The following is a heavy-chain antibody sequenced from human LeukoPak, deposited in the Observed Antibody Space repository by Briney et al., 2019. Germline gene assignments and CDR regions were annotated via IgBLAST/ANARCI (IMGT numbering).Heavy chain of an antibody. J-gene: IGHJ4*02. CDR3: ANILSGSYPIDY. D-gene: IGHD1-26*01. Sequence: GGSLRLSCAASGSTFSSYGMHWVRQAPGKGLEWVAFIRYDGSNKYYADSVKGRFTISRDNSKNTLYLQMNSLRAEDTAVYYCANILSGSYPIDYWGQGTLVTVSS. CDR1: GSTFSSYG. CDR2: IRYDGSNK. V-gene: IGHV3-30*02.